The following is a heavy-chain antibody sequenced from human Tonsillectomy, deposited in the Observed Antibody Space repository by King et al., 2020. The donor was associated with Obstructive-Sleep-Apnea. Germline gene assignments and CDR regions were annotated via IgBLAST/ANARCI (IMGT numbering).Heavy chain of an antibody. V-gene: IGHV3-49*03. CDR3: TRDLGYYDTSGYLGFY. Sequence: DVQLVESGGGLVQPGRSLRLSCTASGFTFGDYAMSWFRQAPGKGLGWGVFIRRKVYGGTTEYAASLKGRFTISRDDSKSIAYLQMTSLKTEDTAVYYCTRDLGYYDTSGYLGFYWGQGTLVTVSS. CDR2: IRRKVYGGTT. D-gene: IGHD3-22*01. CDR1: GFTFGDYA. J-gene: IGHJ4*02.